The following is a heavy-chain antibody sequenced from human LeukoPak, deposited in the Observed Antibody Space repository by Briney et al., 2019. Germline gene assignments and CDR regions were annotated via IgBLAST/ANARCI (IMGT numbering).Heavy chain of an antibody. CDR2: IYTSGST. J-gene: IGHJ5*02. D-gene: IGHD6-19*01. Sequence: SETLSLTCTVSGGSISSYYWSWIRQHPGKGLERIGRIYTSGSTNYNPSLKSRVTISVDTSKNQFSLKLSSVTAADTAVYYCARGYSSGWYINWFVPWGQGTLVTVSS. CDR3: ARGYSSGWYINWFVP. CDR1: GGSISSYY. V-gene: IGHV4-4*08.